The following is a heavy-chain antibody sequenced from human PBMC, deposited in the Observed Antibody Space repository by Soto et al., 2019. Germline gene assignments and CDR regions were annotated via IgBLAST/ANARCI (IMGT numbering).Heavy chain of an antibody. CDR1: GGSISSGGYY. CDR2: IYYSGST. V-gene: IGHV4-31*03. Sequence: QVQLQESGPGLVKPSQTLSLTCTVSGGSISSGGYYWSWIRQHPGKGLEGIGYIYYSGSTYYNPSLKRRVTISVDTSKNQFSLKLSSVTAADTAVYYCATRAMVRGVMGGMDVWGQGTTVTVSS. D-gene: IGHD3-10*01. CDR3: ATRAMVRGVMGGMDV. J-gene: IGHJ6*02.